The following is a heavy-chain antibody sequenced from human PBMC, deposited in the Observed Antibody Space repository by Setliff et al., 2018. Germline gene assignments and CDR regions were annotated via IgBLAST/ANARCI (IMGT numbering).Heavy chain of an antibody. J-gene: IGHJ4*02. Sequence: GGSLRLSCSASGFTFSSLWMAWVRQAPGKGLEWVANINQGGSDQFYVESVKGRLTISRDNSRNTLFLQMNSLRADDTAVYFCVNARMVTTWGRAYWGQGTLVTVSS. V-gene: IGHV3-7*03. CDR1: GFTFSSLW. D-gene: IGHD4-17*01. CDR2: INQGGSDQ. CDR3: VNARMVTTWGRAY.